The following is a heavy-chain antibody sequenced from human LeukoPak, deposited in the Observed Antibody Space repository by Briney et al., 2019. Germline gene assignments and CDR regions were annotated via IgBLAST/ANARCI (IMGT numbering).Heavy chain of an antibody. V-gene: IGHV1-69*04. CDR3: ARAGGFGEPYYFDS. CDR1: GGTFSSYA. Sequence: GSSVKVSCKASGGTFSSYAISWVRQAPGQGLEWMGRIIPILGIANYAQKFQGRVTITADKSTSTAYMELSSLRSEDTAVYYCARAGGFGEPYYFDSWGQGTLVTVSS. CDR2: IIPILGIA. J-gene: IGHJ4*02. D-gene: IGHD3-10*01.